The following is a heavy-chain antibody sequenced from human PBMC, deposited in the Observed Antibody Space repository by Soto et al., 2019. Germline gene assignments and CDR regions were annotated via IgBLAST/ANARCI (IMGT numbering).Heavy chain of an antibody. J-gene: IGHJ6*02. CDR3: ARFPLKYSGSYYYYYYGMDV. CDR2: IYPGDSDT. V-gene: IGHV5-51*01. CDR1: GYSFTSYW. D-gene: IGHD1-26*01. Sequence: PGESLKISCKGSGYSFTSYWIGWVRQMPGKGLEWMGIIYPGDSDTRYSPSFQGQVTISADKSISTAYLQWSSLKASDTAMYYWARFPLKYSGSYYYYYYGMDVWGQGTTVTVSS.